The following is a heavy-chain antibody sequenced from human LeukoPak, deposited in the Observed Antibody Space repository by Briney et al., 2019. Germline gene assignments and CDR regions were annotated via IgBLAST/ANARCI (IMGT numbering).Heavy chain of an antibody. CDR3: SRDHVIWAGNAFDI. J-gene: IGHJ3*02. V-gene: IGHV1-18*01. CDR1: GYSFTSYD. D-gene: IGHD3-16*02. Sequence: ASVKVSCKASGYSFTSYDINWVRQATGQGLEWMGWISAYNGNTNYAQKLQGRVTMTTDTSTSTAYIELRSLRSGDTAVDYCSRDHVIWAGNAFDIWGQGTMVTVSS. CDR2: ISAYNGNT.